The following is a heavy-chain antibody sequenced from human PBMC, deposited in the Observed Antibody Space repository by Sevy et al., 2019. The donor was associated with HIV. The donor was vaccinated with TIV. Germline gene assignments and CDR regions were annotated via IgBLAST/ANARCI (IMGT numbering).Heavy chain of an antibody. CDR1: GFTFSNYG. CDR3: ATDSTTRSGDLSY. V-gene: IGHV3-30*02. J-gene: IGHJ4*02. D-gene: IGHD1-26*01. Sequence: GGSLRLSFAASGFTFSNYGMHWVRQPPGKGLEWVAFIRYDGSNSYYVDSAKGRFTLSRDNSKNTLYLQMNSLRTEDTAVYYCATDSTTRSGDLSYWGQGDLVTVSS. CDR2: IRYDGSNS.